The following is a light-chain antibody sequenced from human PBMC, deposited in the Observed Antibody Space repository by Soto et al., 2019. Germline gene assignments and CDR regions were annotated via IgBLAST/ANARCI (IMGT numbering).Light chain of an antibody. CDR1: QKISRS. CDR3: QQYYSYPVT. V-gene: IGKV1-8*01. J-gene: IGKJ3*01. Sequence: IRMTQSPSSLSASVGDRVTITCRASQKISRSLIWYQQKPGKAPKLLIYAASALQSGVPSRFSGSGSGTDFTLTISCLQPEDFASYYCQQYYSYPVTFGPGTNVDIK. CDR2: AAS.